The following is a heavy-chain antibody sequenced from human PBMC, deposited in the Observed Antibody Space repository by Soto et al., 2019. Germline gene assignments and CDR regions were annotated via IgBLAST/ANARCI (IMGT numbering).Heavy chain of an antibody. V-gene: IGHV1-18*01. CDR2: ISAHSGKV. D-gene: IGHD4-17*01. J-gene: IGHJ4*02. CDR3: AIANYGDDDY. Sequence: QVQLVQSGAEVKKPGASVKVSCKTSGDTFSRTTISWVRQAPGQGLEWMGWISAHSGKVKYAWKFQDRVTMTTDTSRSTAYVELRSLRFDDTAVYYCAIANYGDDDYWGQGTLVTVPS. CDR1: GDTFSRTT.